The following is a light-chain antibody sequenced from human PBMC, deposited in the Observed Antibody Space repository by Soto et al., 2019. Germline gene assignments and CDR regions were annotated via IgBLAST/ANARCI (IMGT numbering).Light chain of an antibody. V-gene: IGLV8-61*01. Sequence: QTVVTQEPSFSVSPGGTVTLTCGLSSGSVSTNYYPAWSHPTPGQALRALIYNTNTRSSGVPYRFSGSILGNKAALTISGAPADDESAYYCVLFLPGGTWVFGGGIKLTVL. CDR3: VLFLPGGTWV. CDR1: SGSVSTNYY. CDR2: NTN. J-gene: IGLJ3*02.